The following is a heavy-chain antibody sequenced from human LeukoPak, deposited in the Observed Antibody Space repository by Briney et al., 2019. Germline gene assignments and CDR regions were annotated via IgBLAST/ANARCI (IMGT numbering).Heavy chain of an antibody. CDR1: GYTFTGYY. V-gene: IGHV1-2*02. J-gene: IGHJ4*02. D-gene: IGHD3-22*01. CDR2: IDPNSGGT. CDR3: ARDGSSGYYYDSSGYYLDY. Sequence: ASVKVSCKASGYTFTGYYMHWVRQAPGQGLEWMGWIDPNSGGTNYAQKLQGRVTMTTDTSTSTAYMELRSLRSDDTAVYYCARDGSSGYYYDSSGYYLDYWGQGTLVTVSS.